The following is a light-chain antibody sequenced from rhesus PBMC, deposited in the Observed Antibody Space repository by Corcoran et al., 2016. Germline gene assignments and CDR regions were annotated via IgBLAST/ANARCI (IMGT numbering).Light chain of an antibody. Sequence: EIVMTQSPATLSLSPGERATLSCRASQSVSSSLAWYQQKPGQAPKLLIYGASSRATGIPDRVSGSGSGTEFNLTISSLEPEDVGVYYCKQDYSWPWTFGQGTKVEIK. CDR2: GAS. J-gene: IGKJ1*01. CDR3: KQDYSWPWT. CDR1: QSVSSS. V-gene: IGKV3-42*01.